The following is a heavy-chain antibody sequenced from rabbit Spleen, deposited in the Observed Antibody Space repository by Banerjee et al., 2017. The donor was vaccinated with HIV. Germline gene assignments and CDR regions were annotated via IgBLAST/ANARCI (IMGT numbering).Heavy chain of an antibody. CDR2: IGVGDGGT. V-gene: IGHV1S45*01. Sequence: QEQLVESGGGLVQPEGSLTLTCTASGFSFSSSYLISWVRQAPGKGLEWIGWIGVGDGGTYYVSWAKGRFTMSKTSSTTVTLQMTSLTAADTATYFCARNYVNAFDPWGPGTLVTVS. J-gene: IGHJ2*01. D-gene: IGHD1-1*01. CDR1: GFSFSSSYL. CDR3: ARNYVNAFDP.